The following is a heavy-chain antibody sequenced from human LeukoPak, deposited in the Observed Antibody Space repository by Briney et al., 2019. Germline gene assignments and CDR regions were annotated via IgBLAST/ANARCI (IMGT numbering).Heavy chain of an antibody. D-gene: IGHD5-24*01. CDR1: GFTFSTYA. CDR3: VKGGHGDY. CDR2: ISGSGGST. J-gene: IGHJ4*02. V-gene: IGHV3-23*01. Sequence: GGSLRLSCVASGFTFSTYAMTWVRQAPGQGLEWVSEISGSGGSTYYADSVKGRFTISRDNSKNTLYLQMNSLRAEDTAVYYCVKGGHGDYWGQGTLVTVSS.